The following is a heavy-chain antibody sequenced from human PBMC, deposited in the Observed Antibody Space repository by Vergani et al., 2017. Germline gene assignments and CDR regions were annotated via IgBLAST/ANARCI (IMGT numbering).Heavy chain of an antibody. V-gene: IGHV1-46*01. CDR3: AGGGITGTRECWFDP. J-gene: IGHJ5*02. CDR2: INPSGGST. Sequence: VQLVESGAEVKKPGASVKVSCKASGYTFTSYYMHWVRQAPGQGLEWMGIINPSGGSTSYAQKFQGRVTMTRDTSTRTVYMELSSLRSEDTAVYYCAGGGITGTRECWFDPWGQGTLVTVSS. CDR1: GYTFTSYY. D-gene: IGHD1-7*01.